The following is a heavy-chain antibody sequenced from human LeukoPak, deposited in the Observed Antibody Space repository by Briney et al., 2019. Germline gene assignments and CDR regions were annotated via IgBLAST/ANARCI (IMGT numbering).Heavy chain of an antibody. CDR2: ISAYNGNT. V-gene: IGHV1-18*01. J-gene: IGHJ4*02. D-gene: IGHD4-17*01. CDR1: GYTFISYG. Sequence: ASVKVSCKASGYTFISYGISWVRQAPGQGLEWMGWISAYNGNTSYAQKLQGRVTMTTDTSTSTAYMELRSLRSDDTAVYYRARGRDYGDFEGFDYWGQGTLVTVSS. CDR3: ARGRDYGDFEGFDY.